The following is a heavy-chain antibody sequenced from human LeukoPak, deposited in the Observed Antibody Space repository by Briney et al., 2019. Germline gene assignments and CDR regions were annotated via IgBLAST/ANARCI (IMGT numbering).Heavy chain of an antibody. CDR2: INAGNGNT. V-gene: IGHV1-3*01. CDR1: GYTFTSYA. CDR3: ASAYYYDSSGYYYPRSYGMDV. D-gene: IGHD3-22*01. J-gene: IGHJ6*02. Sequence: ASVKVSCKASGYTFTSYAMHWVRQAPGQRLEWMGWINAGNGNTKYSQKFQGRVTITRDTSASTAYMELSSLRSEDTAVYYCASAYYYDSSGYYYPRSYGMDVWGQGTTVTVSS.